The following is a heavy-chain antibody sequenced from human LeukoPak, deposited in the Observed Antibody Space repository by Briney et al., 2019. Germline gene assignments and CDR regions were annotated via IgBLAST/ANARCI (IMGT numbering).Heavy chain of an antibody. CDR1: GFTFSSYW. CDR3: ARGNQQLPRSTPDY. V-gene: IGHV3-7*01. J-gene: IGHJ4*02. Sequence: GGSLRLSCAASGFTFSSYWMSWVRQAPGEGLEWVAKINQDGTEKAYVDSVRGRFTISRDNAKNSLFLQMNSLRAEDTGVYYCARGNQQLPRSTPDYWGQGTLVTVSS. CDR2: INQDGTEK. D-gene: IGHD2-2*01.